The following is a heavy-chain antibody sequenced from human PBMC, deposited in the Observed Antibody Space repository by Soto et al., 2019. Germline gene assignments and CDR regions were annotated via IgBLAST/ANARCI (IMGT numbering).Heavy chain of an antibody. CDR2: ISGYNGNT. CDR1: GYTFTNYG. V-gene: IGHV1-18*01. Sequence: ASVKVSCKASGYTFTNYGFSWVRQAPGQGLEWVGWISGYNGNTNYAERLQGRVTMTTDTSTSTAYMELKSLRYDDTAVYYCAREGQLGYWGQGTPVTVSS. J-gene: IGHJ4*02. CDR3: AREGQLGY. D-gene: IGHD6-6*01.